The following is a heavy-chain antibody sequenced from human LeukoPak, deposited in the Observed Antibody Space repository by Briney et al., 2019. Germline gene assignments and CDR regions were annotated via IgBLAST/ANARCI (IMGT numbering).Heavy chain of an antibody. CDR3: ARDRDYDILTGYFDY. D-gene: IGHD3-9*01. CDR1: GFTFSSYS. J-gene: IGHJ4*02. CDR2: ISSSSSYI. Sequence: GGSLRLSCAASGFTFSSYSMNWVRQAPGKGLEWVSSISSSSSYIYYADSVKGRFTISRDNAKNSLYLQMNSLRAEDTAVYYCARDRDYDILTGYFDYWGQGALVTASS. V-gene: IGHV3-21*01.